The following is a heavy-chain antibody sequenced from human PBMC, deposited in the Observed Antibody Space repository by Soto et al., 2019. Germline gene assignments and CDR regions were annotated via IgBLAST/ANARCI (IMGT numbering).Heavy chain of an antibody. CDR1: GFTFSSYG. CDR2: ISYDGSNK. CDR3: AKGMYHFWSGYYAYYYYYMDV. V-gene: IGHV3-30*18. Sequence: GGSLRLSCAASGFTFSSYGMHWVRQAPGKGLEWVAVISYDGSNKYYADSVKGRFTISRDNSKNTLYLQMNSLRAEDTAVYYCAKGMYHFWSGYYAYYYYYMDVWGKGTTVTVSS. J-gene: IGHJ6*03. D-gene: IGHD3-3*02.